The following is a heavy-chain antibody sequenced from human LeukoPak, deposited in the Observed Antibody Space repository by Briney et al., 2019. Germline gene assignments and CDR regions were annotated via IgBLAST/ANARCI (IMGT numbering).Heavy chain of an antibody. CDR3: ARGEDTAMVPPDC. J-gene: IGHJ4*02. D-gene: IGHD5-18*01. CDR1: GYTFTGYY. Sequence: GASVKVSCKASGYTFTGYYMHWVRQAPGQGLEWMGWINPNSGGTNYAQKFQGRVTTTRDTSISTAYMELSRLRSDDTAVYYCARGEDTAMVPPDCWGQGTLVTVSS. V-gene: IGHV1-2*02. CDR2: INPNSGGT.